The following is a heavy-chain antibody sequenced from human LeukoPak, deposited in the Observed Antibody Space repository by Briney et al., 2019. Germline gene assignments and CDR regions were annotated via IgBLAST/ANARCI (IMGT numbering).Heavy chain of an antibody. Sequence: PSETLSLTCTVSGGSISSSYWSWIRQPPGKGLEWIGYIYYSGSTSYNPSLKSRVTISVDTSKNQFSLKLTSVTAADTAIYYCARLSIVVVPAAISGLRTADYGMDVWGQGTTVTVSS. D-gene: IGHD2-2*02. J-gene: IGHJ6*02. CDR1: GGSISSSY. CDR3: ARLSIVVVPAAISGLRTADYGMDV. V-gene: IGHV4-59*08. CDR2: IYYSGST.